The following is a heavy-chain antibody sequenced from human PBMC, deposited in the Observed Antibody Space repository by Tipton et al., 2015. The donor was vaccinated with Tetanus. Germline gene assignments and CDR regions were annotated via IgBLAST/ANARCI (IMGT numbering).Heavy chain of an antibody. CDR2: VYYSGST. CDR3: ARDQARGARGWNYFDY. V-gene: IGHV4-31*03. CDR1: GGSISSGGYY. J-gene: IGHJ4*02. Sequence: LVQPSQTLSLTCTVSGGSISSGGYYWSWIRQHQGKGLEWIGDVYYSGSTYYNPSLKGRVTISVDTSKNQFSLNLNSVTAADTAFYSCARDQARGARGWNYFDYWGQGTLVTFSS. D-gene: IGHD1-26*01.